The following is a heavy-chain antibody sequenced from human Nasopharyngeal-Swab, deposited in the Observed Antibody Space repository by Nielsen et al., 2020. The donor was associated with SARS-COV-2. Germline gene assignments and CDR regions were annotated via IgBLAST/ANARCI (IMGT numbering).Heavy chain of an antibody. CDR3: ARDEIIDY. CDR1: GFTFSPYW. Sequence: GGSLRLSCAASGFTFSPYWMTWVRQAPGKGLEWVANVEQDGTEKYFVDSVKGRFTISRDNAKNSLYLHMNSLGAEDTAVYYCARDEIIDYWGQGTLVTVSS. CDR2: VEQDGTEK. D-gene: IGHD3-10*01. J-gene: IGHJ4*02. V-gene: IGHV3-7*01.